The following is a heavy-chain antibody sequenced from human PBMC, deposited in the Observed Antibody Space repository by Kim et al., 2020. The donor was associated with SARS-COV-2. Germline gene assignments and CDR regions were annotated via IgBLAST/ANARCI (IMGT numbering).Heavy chain of an antibody. CDR3: ARGRGYLSYYGMDV. J-gene: IGHJ6*02. Sequence: NPSHKGGVTISVATSKTQFSLKLSSVTAADTAVYYCARGRGYLSYYGMDVWGQGTTVTVSS. V-gene: IGHV4-34*01. D-gene: IGHD6-13*01.